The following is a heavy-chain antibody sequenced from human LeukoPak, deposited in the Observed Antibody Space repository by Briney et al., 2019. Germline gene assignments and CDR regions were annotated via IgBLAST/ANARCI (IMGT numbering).Heavy chain of an antibody. CDR3: AKDHGSGSEFDY. D-gene: IGHD3-10*01. V-gene: IGHV4-39*07. CDR2: VYSGGRT. Sequence: SETLSLTCTVSGGSLSTAGYYWGWIRQPPGKGLEWIGSVYSGGRTYYNPSLESRVTIPKDTSKNQFSLRLTSVTAADTAVYYCAKDHGSGSEFDYWGQGALVTVSS. CDR1: GGSLSTAGYY. J-gene: IGHJ4*02.